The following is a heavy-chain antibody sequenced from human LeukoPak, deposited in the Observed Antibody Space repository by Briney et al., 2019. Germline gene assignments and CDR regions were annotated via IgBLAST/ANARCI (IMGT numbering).Heavy chain of an antibody. V-gene: IGHV1-46*01. CDR2: INPSGGST. J-gene: IGHJ4*02. Sequence: ASVKVSCKASGYTFTSYYMHWVRQAPGQGLEWMGIINPSGGSTSYAQKFQGRVTMTRDTSTSTVYMELSSLRSEDTAVYYCARERGLLLQTRGGKEPFDYWGQGTLVTVSS. CDR3: ARERGLLLQTRGGKEPFDY. CDR1: GYTFTSYY. D-gene: IGHD3-22*01.